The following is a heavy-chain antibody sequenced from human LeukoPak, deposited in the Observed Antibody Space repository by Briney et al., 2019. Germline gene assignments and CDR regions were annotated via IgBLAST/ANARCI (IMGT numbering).Heavy chain of an antibody. J-gene: IGHJ6*03. V-gene: IGHV3-48*01. CDR1: GFTFSSYS. D-gene: IGHD2-2*01. Sequence: QAGGFLRLSCAASGFTFSSYSMNWVRQAPGKGLEWVSYISSSSSTIYYADSVKGRFIISRDNAKNSLYLQMNSLRAEDTAVYYCARVPIPSSYYYYYMDVWGKGTTVTVSS. CDR3: ARVPIPSSYYYYYMDV. CDR2: ISSSSSTI.